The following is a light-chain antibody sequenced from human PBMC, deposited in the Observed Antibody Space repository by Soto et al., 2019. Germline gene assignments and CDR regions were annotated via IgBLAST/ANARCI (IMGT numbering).Light chain of an antibody. J-gene: IGKJ5*01. V-gene: IGKV3-20*01. Sequence: EILLTPSPGTLSLSPGERATLSCRASQSVSSSYLAWYQQKPGQAPRLLIYGASSRATGIPDRFSGSGSGTEFTLTISSLQPDDFATYYCQQYNSYSTFGQGTRLEIK. CDR3: QQYNSYST. CDR2: GAS. CDR1: QSVSSSY.